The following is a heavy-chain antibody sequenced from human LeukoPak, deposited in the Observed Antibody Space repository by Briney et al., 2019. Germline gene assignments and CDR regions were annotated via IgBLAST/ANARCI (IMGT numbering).Heavy chain of an antibody. Sequence: ASVKVSCKASGGTFSSYAISWVRQAPGQGLEWMGRIIPILGIAHYAQKFQGRVTITADKSTSTAYMELSSLRSEDTAVYYCARGEGAYSYGLEPEYYFDYWGQGTLVTVSS. J-gene: IGHJ4*02. CDR1: GGTFSSYA. D-gene: IGHD5-18*01. CDR2: IIPILGIA. V-gene: IGHV1-69*04. CDR3: ARGEGAYSYGLEPEYYFDY.